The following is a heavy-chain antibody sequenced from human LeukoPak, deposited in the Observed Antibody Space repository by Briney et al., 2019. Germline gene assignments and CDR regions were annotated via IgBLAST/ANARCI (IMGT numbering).Heavy chain of an antibody. J-gene: IGHJ4*02. CDR1: GYTFTGYY. Sequence: GASVKVSCKASGYTFTGYYMHWVRQAPGQGLEWMGWINPNSGGTNYAQKFQGRVTMTRDTSISTAYMELSRLRSDDTAVYYCARDPSSYYYGSGSYTDYWGQGTLVTVSS. CDR2: INPNSGGT. D-gene: IGHD3-10*01. CDR3: ARDPSSYYYGSGSYTDY. V-gene: IGHV1-2*02.